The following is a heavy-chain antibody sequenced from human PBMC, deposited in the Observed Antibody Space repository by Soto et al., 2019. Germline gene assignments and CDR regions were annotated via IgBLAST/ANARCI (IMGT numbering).Heavy chain of an antibody. CDR2: ISAGGDTT. V-gene: IGHV3-23*01. CDR3: ARRV. Sequence: GGSLRLSCATSGFTFNNYPMNWVRQAPGKGLEWVSGISAGGDTTYYADSVKGRFTIFRDNSKNSVSLQMNSLRVEDTAVYYCARRVWGQGTLVTVSS. CDR1: GFTFNNYP. J-gene: IGHJ4*02.